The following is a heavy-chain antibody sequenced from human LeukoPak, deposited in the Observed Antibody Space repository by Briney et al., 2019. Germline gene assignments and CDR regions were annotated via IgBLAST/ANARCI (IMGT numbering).Heavy chain of an antibody. CDR3: ARKANHFDY. Sequence: PSETLSLTCTVSGGSISSYYWSWIRQPPGKGLEWIGYIYYSGSTNYNPSLKSRVTISVDTSKNQFSLRLTSVTAADTAVYYCARKANHFDYWGQGTLVTVSS. CDR1: GGSISSYY. CDR2: IYYSGST. J-gene: IGHJ4*02. V-gene: IGHV4-59*01. D-gene: IGHD4/OR15-4a*01.